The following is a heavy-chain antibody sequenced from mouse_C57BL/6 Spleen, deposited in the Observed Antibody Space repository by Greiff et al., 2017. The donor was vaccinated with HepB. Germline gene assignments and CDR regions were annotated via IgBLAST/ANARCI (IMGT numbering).Heavy chain of an antibody. Sequence: DVKLVESGGGLVKPGGSLKLSCAASGFTFSDYGMHWVRQAPEKGLEWVAYISSGSRTIYYADTVKGRFTISRDNAKNTLFLQMTSLRSEDTAMYYCARGDYYGSCFDYWGQGTTLTVSS. V-gene: IGHV5-17*01. CDR2: ISSGSRTI. CDR3: ARGDYYGSCFDY. J-gene: IGHJ2*01. D-gene: IGHD1-1*01. CDR1: GFTFSDYG.